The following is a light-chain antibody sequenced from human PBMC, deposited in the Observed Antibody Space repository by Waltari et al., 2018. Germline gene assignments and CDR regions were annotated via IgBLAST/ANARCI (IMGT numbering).Light chain of an antibody. Sequence: DIQVTQSQSSLSASVGDRVPITCRARQSTGDYLNWYQQKQGKAAKVLIYGASNLQSGVPSRFSGSGSDTDFTLTISTLQPEDFATYYCQQAYRIPRAFGGGTKVEIK. J-gene: IGKJ4*01. CDR2: GAS. CDR1: QSTGDY. V-gene: IGKV1-39*01. CDR3: QQAYRIPRA.